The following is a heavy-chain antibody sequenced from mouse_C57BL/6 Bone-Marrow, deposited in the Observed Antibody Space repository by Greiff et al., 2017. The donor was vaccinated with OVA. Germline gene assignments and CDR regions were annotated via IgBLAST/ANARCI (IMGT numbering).Heavy chain of an antibody. V-gene: IGHV1-39*01. CDR1: GYSFTDYN. CDR3: ARWDYYGSSHAMDY. CDR2: INPNYGTT. J-gene: IGHJ4*01. Sequence: EVKLQQSGPELVKPGASVKISCKASGYSFTDYNMNWVKQSNGKSLEWIGVINPNYGTTSYNQKFKGKATLTVDQSSSTAYMQLNSLTSEDSAVYYCARWDYYGSSHAMDYWGQGTSVTVSS. D-gene: IGHD1-1*01.